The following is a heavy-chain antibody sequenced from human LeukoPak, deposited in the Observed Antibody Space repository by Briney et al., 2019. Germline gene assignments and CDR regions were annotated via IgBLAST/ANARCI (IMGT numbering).Heavy chain of an antibody. J-gene: IGHJ4*02. CDR1: GFTFSNYS. V-gene: IGHV3-21*01. CDR3: ARVSVGLGDYFGY. CDR2: ISSSSSYI. D-gene: IGHD3/OR15-3a*01. Sequence: GGSLRLSCAASGFTFSNYSMNWVRQAPGKGLEWVSSISSSSSYIYYADSVKGRFTISRDNAKNSLYLQKNSLRAEDMAVYYYARVSVGLGDYFGYWGQGTLVTVSS.